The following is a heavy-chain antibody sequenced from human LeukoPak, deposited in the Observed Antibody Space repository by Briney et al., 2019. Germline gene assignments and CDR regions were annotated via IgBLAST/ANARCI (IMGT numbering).Heavy chain of an antibody. CDR3: ARLRAGVFDY. CDR1: GGSISSYY. J-gene: IGHJ4*02. Sequence: SETLSLTCTVSGGSISSYYWSWIRQPPGKGLEWIGYIYYSGSTNYNPSLKSRVTISVDTSKNQFSLKLSSVTAADTAVYYCARLRAGVFDYWGQGTLVTVSS. V-gene: IGHV4-59*08. CDR2: IYYSGST. D-gene: IGHD5-24*01.